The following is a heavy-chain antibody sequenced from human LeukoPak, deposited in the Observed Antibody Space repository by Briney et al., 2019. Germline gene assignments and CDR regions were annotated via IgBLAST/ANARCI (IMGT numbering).Heavy chain of an antibody. CDR3: LGNYPVSDGDYGSLYAFDI. CDR1: GYPFTDYY. D-gene: IGHD4-17*01. J-gene: IGHJ3*02. V-gene: IGHV1-2*02. CDR2: INPNSGGT. Sequence: GASVKVSCKASGYPFTDYYMHWVRQAPGQGLEWMGWINPNSGGTRYAQKFQGRVTMTRDTSISTVYMELSRLTSDDTAVYYCLGNYPVSDGDYGSLYAFDIWGQGTMVTVSS.